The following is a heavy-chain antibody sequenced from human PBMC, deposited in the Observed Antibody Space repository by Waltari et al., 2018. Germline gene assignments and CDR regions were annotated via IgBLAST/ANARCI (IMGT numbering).Heavy chain of an antibody. D-gene: IGHD5-12*01. CDR3: ARVGNSGYDLLAFDI. J-gene: IGHJ3*02. Sequence: QVQLQESGPGLVKPSETLSLTCAVSGYSISSGYYWGWIRQPPGKGLEWIGSIYHSGSTYYNPSLKSRVTISVDTSKNQFSLKLSSVTAADTAVYYCARVGNSGYDLLAFDIWGQGTMVTVSS. V-gene: IGHV4-38-2*01. CDR1: GYSISSGYY. CDR2: IYHSGST.